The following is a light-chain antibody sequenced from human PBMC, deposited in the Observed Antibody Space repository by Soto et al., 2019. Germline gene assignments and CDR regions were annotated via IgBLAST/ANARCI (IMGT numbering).Light chain of an antibody. CDR3: CSYTTSNTRQIV. CDR1: SSNVGGYNY. CDR2: DVT. V-gene: IGLV2-14*01. Sequence: QSALTQPASVSGAPGRSITISCTGTSSNVGGYNYVSWYQQQPGKAPKFMIYDVTNRPSGVSNRFSGSKSGNTASLTISGLQAEDEADYYCCSYTTSNTRQIVFGTGTKLTVL. J-gene: IGLJ1*01.